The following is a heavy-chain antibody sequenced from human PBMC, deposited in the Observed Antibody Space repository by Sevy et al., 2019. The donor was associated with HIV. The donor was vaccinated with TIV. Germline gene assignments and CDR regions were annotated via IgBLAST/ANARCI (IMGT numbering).Heavy chain of an antibody. CDR1: GGSFSGYY. J-gene: IGHJ4*02. V-gene: IGHV4-34*01. CDR2: INHSGST. CDR3: ARCDGDIVVLKKKRDSGSSCHYFDY. Sequence: SETLSLTCAVYGGSFSGYYWSWIRQPPGKGLEWIGEINHSGSTNYNPSLKSRVTISADTSKNQFSLKLSSVTAADTAVYYCARCDGDIVVLKKKRDSGSSCHYFDYWGQGTLVTVSS. D-gene: IGHD1-26*01.